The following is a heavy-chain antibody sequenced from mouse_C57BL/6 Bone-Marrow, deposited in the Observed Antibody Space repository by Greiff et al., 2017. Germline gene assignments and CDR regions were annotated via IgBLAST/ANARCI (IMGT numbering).Heavy chain of an antibody. J-gene: IGHJ3*01. CDR3: ARKSYYSNYVFAY. CDR2: IYPGSGNT. Sequence: QVQLKESGAELVRPGASVKLSCKASGYTFTDYYINWVKQRPGQGLEWIARIYPGSGNTYYNEKFKGKATLTAEKSSSTAYMPLSSLTSEDSAVYFCARKSYYSNYVFAYWGQGTLVTVSA. D-gene: IGHD2-5*01. V-gene: IGHV1-76*01. CDR1: GYTFTDYY.